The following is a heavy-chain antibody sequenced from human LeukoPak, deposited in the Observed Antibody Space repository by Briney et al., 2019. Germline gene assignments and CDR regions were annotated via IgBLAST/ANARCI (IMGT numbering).Heavy chain of an antibody. J-gene: IGHJ4*02. Sequence: PGGSLRLSCAASGFTVSSNYMSWVRQAPGKGLEWVSIAYSGSSTYYADSVKGRFTISRDTSRNTLYLQMNSLRAEDTAIYYCARARTYSSGWWYYFDYWGQGTLVTVSS. D-gene: IGHD6-19*01. CDR1: GFTVSSNY. CDR2: AYSGSST. V-gene: IGHV3-66*01. CDR3: ARARTYSSGWWYYFDY.